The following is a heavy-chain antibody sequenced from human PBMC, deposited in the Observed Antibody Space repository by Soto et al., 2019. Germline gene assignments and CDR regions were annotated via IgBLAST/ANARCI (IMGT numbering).Heavy chain of an antibody. CDR3: ARHDYGPLYGMDV. V-gene: IGHV4-39*01. J-gene: IGHJ6*02. Sequence: PSETLSLTCTVSGGSISNINYYWGWIRQPPGKGLEWIGSIFYSGSTYYNPSLKSRVTISVDTSKNQFSLKLSSVTAADTALYYCARHDYGPLYGMDVWGQGTTVT. CDR2: IFYSGST. CDR1: GGSISNINYY. D-gene: IGHD3-16*01.